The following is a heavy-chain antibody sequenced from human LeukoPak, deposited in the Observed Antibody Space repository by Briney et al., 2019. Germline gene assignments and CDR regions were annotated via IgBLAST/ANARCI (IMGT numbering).Heavy chain of an antibody. D-gene: IGHD7-27*01. CDR1: GGSVSDYY. CDR3: ASQKLGNDY. V-gene: IGHV4-59*02. CDR2: IYYTGST. Sequence: SETLSLTCTVSGGSVSDYYWSWIRQSPGKGLEWIGYIYYTGSTSYNPSLRSRVTMSADTSKNQFPLKLSSATAADTAVYYCASQKLGNDYWGQGTLVTVSS. J-gene: IGHJ4*02.